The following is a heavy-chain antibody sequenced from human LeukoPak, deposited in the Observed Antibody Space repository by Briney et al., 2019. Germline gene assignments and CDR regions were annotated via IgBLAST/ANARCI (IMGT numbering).Heavy chain of an antibody. Sequence: SETLSLTCTVSVDSISRTNNYWGWVRQPPGKGLEWIGTIHSSGSITYYSPSLKSRVTISIDTSKNQFSLRLNSLTAADTAIYYCAGPNTVSRFAYWGQGTLVTVSS. CDR2: IHSSGSIT. V-gene: IGHV4-39*01. CDR1: VDSISRTNNY. J-gene: IGHJ4*02. CDR3: AGPNTVSRFAY. D-gene: IGHD4-17*01.